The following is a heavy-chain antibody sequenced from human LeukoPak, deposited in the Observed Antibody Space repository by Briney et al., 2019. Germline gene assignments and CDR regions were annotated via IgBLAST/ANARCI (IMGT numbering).Heavy chain of an antibody. CDR1: GYSISSGYY. CDR2: IFHTGST. D-gene: IGHD6-6*01. V-gene: IGHV4-38-2*02. J-gene: IGHJ6*03. Sequence: SETLSLTCTVSGYSISSGYYWAWIRQPPGKGLEWIGSIFHTGSTYHNPSLKSRVTISVDTSKNQFSLKLSSVTAADTAIYYCARDFSSSSTVYYYYYMDVWGKGTTVTVSS. CDR3: ARDFSSSSTVYYYYYMDV.